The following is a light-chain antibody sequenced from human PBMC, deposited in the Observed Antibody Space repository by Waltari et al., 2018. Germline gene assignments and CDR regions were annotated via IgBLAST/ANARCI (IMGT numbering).Light chain of an antibody. CDR1: SAPSSHA. V-gene: IGLV4-69*02. J-gene: IGLJ3*02. Sequence: LVLPQSPSPTASLGAPVKPTSTMTSAPSSHAFAWLQQRPEKGPRYLMKINSDGSHSKGDEIPDRFSGSSSGAERYLTISSLQSEDEADYFCQTGGHGTWVFGGGTKLTVL. CDR2: INSDGSH. CDR3: QTGGHGTWV.